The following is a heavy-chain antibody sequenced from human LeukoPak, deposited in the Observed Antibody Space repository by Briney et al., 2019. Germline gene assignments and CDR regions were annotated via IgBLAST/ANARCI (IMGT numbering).Heavy chain of an antibody. V-gene: IGHV1-8*01. Sequence: ASVKVSCKASGYTFTSYDINWVRQATGQGLEWMGWMNPNSGNTGYAQKFQGGVTMTRNTSISTAYMELSSLRSEETAVYYCARDWGELGAFDIWGQGTMVTVSS. D-gene: IGHD1-26*01. J-gene: IGHJ3*02. CDR1: GYTFTSYD. CDR3: ARDWGELGAFDI. CDR2: MNPNSGNT.